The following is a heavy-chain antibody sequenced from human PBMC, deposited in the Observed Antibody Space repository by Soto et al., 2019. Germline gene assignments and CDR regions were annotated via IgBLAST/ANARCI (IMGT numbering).Heavy chain of an antibody. CDR2: INPSGGST. J-gene: IGHJ6*02. Sequence: ASVKVSCKASGYTFTSYYMHWVRQAPGQGLEWMGIINPSGGSTSYAQKFQGRVTMTRDTSTSTVYMELSSLRSEDTAVYSCAREGIAVAGINNYYYGRASGAQGPPAPAPS. CDR3: AREGIAVAGINNYYYGRAS. V-gene: IGHV1-46*03. D-gene: IGHD6-19*01. CDR1: GYTFTSYY.